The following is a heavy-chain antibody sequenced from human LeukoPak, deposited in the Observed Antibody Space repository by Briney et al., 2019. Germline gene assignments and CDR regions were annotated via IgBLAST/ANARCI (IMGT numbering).Heavy chain of an antibody. Sequence: PGGSLRLSCAASGFTFRKYCMNWGRQAPGEGLVWVSRINSDGSSTSYADSVKGRFTISRDNAKNTLYLQMNSLRAEDTAVYYCARGIAAAGWGQGTLVTVSS. D-gene: IGHD6-13*01. J-gene: IGHJ4*02. CDR2: INSDGSST. CDR3: ARGIAAAG. CDR1: GFTFRKYC. V-gene: IGHV3-74*01.